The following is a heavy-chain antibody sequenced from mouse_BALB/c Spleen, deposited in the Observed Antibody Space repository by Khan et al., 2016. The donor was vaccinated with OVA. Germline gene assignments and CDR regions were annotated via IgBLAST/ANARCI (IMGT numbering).Heavy chain of an antibody. J-gene: IGHJ4*01. CDR1: GFTFTNYG. Sequence: QIQLVQSGPELKKPGETVQISCKTSGFTFTNYGMNWVKRAPGKGLKWMGWINTYTGEPTFADDFKGRFAFSLETSASTAYLQINSLTNEDTATYFCARVGYSGTMDCWGQGTSVTVSS. CDR2: INTYTGEP. CDR3: ARVGYSGTMDC. V-gene: IGHV9-3-1*01. D-gene: IGHD2-14*01.